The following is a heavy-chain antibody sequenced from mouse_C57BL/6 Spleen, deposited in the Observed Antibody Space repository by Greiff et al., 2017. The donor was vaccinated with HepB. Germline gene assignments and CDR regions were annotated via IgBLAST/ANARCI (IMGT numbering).Heavy chain of an antibody. J-gene: IGHJ2*01. Sequence: QVQLQQPGAELVRPGSSVKLSCKASGYTFTSYWMDWVKQRPGQGLEWIGNIYPSDSETHYNQKFKDKATLTVDKSSSTAYMQLSSLTSEDSAVYYWARGSNYYDYWGQGTTLTVSS. CDR2: IYPSDSET. V-gene: IGHV1-61*01. CDR1: GYTFTSYW. CDR3: ARGSNYYDY. D-gene: IGHD1-1*01.